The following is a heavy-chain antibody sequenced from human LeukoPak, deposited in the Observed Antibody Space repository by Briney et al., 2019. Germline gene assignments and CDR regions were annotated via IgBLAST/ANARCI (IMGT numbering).Heavy chain of an antibody. CDR1: GGSFSGYY. J-gene: IGHJ4*02. D-gene: IGHD2-2*01. CDR2: INHSGST. Sequence: SETLSLTCAVYGGSFSGYYWSWIRQPPGKGLEWIGEINHSGSTNYNPSLKSRVTISVDTSKNQFSLKLSSVTAADTAVYYCARLRAQPYWGQGTLVTVSS. CDR3: ARLRAQPY. V-gene: IGHV4-34*01.